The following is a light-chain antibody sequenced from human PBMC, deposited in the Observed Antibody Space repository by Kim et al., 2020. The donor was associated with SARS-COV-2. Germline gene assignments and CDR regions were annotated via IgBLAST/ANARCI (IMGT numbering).Light chain of an antibody. J-gene: IGLJ3*02. CDR1: SSDVGGYNY. Sequence: QSALTQPRSVSGSPGQSVTISCTGTSSDVGGYNYVCWYQQHPGKAPKLMLYDVTKRPSGVPDRFSGSKSGNTASLTISGLQAEDEADYYCCSYEGSNTWVFGGGTQRTVL. V-gene: IGLV2-11*01. CDR3: CSYEGSNTWV. CDR2: DVT.